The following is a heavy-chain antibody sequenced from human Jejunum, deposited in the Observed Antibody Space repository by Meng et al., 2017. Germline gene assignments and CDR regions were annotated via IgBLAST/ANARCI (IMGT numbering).Heavy chain of an antibody. D-gene: IGHD2-21*02. J-gene: IGHJ4*02. Sequence: QPHRLQWGAGLLKPSETPSLTCTVYGDSFTNYKWNGIRQPPGKGLEWIGEIHHSGSTNYNASLESRVTISRDTSKKQFSLRLSSVTAADTAVYYCARHDERAFTVTAFESWGQGVLVTVSS. V-gene: IGHV4-34*01. CDR3: ARHDERAFTVTAFES. CDR1: GDSFTNYK. CDR2: IHHSGST.